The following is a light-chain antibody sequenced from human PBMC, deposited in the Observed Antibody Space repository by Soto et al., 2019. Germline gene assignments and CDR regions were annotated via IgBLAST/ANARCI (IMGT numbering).Light chain of an antibody. Sequence: EIVLTQSPGTLSLSPGERATLSCRASQSVSVNSLAWYQQKPGQAPRLLIYGASSRATGIPDRFSGSGSGTDFTLTISRLEPEDFAVYYCQQYGSSPITFGQGTRLEIK. J-gene: IGKJ5*01. V-gene: IGKV3-20*01. CDR2: GAS. CDR1: QSVSVNS. CDR3: QQYGSSPIT.